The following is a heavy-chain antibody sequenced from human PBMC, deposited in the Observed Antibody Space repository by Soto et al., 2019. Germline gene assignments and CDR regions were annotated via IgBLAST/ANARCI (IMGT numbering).Heavy chain of an antibody. D-gene: IGHD3-3*01. V-gene: IGHV3-9*01. J-gene: IGHJ4*02. CDR3: AKDFDFWSGVDY. CDR1: GFTFDDYA. CDR2: ISWNSGSV. Sequence: EVQLVESGGGLVQPGTSLRLTCAASGFTFDDYAMHWVRQVPGKGLEWVSGISWNSGSVDYADSVKGRFTISRDNAKRTLYLQLNSLTPGDTGFYYCAKDFDFWSGVDYWGQGTLVNVSS.